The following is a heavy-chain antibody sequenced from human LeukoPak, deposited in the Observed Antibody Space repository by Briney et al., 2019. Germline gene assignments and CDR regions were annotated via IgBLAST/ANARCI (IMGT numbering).Heavy chain of an antibody. V-gene: IGHV3-30-3*01. Sequence: GGSLRLSCAASGFTFSSYAMHWVRQAPGKGLEWVAVISYDGSNKYYADSVKGRFTISRDNSKNTLYLQMNSLRVEDTAVYYCARRYDFWSGSVYGTDVWGQGTTVTVSS. D-gene: IGHD3-3*01. J-gene: IGHJ6*02. CDR2: ISYDGSNK. CDR3: ARRYDFWSGSVYGTDV. CDR1: GFTFSSYA.